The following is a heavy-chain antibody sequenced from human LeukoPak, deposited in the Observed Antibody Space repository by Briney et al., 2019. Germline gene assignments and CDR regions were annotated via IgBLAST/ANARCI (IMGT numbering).Heavy chain of an antibody. J-gene: IGHJ4*02. V-gene: IGHV3-7*04. CDR3: ARGGASHFES. CDR1: AFNSIPYS. Sequence: PGGSLTLSCAACSAFNSIPYSWVRQTPGKGLEWVAKMKEDGSAKYYVDSVKGRFTISRDNDKRSLYLQMSSLKVEDTAVYYFARGGASHFESWGQGTLVTVST. CDR2: MKEDGSAK. D-gene: IGHD3-16*01.